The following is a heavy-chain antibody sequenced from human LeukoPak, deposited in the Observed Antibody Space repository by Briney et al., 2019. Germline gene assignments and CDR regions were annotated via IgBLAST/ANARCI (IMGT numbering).Heavy chain of an antibody. J-gene: IGHJ4*02. D-gene: IGHD4-17*01. CDR2: IIPIFGTA. Sequence: SVKVSCKASGGTFSSYAISWVRQAPGQGLEWMGGIIPIFGTANYAQKFQGRVTITTDESTSTAYMELSSLRSEDTAVYYCARARDYGDLFDYWGQGTLVTVSS. CDR1: GGTFSSYA. V-gene: IGHV1-69*05. CDR3: ARARDYGDLFDY.